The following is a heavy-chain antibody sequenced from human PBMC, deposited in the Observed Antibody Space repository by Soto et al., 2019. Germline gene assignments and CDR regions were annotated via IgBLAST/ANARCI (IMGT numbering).Heavy chain of an antibody. CDR2: ISGSAGST. CDR1: GFSFSSFA. V-gene: IGHV3-23*01. Sequence: EVQLLESGGGFIHPGGSLRLSCAASGFSFSSFAMNWVRQAPGKGLEWVSIISGSAGSTFYADSVKGRFTISRDNSKSTLYLQINSLRAEDTVVYYCAKTRGAMIYAIAVYGMDVWGQGTTVTVSS. CDR3: AKTRGAMIYAIAVYGMDV. D-gene: IGHD2-8*01. J-gene: IGHJ6*02.